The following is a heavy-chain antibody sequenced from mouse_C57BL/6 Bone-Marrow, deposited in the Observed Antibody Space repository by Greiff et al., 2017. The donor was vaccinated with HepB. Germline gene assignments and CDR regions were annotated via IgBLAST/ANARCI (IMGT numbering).Heavy chain of an antibody. Sequence: EVQLQQSGAELVRPGASVKLSCTASGFNIKDDYMHWVKQRPEQGLEWIGWIDPENGDTEYASKFQGKATITADTSSNTAYLQRSSLTSEDTAVYYCTTSDGYYGGFAYWGQGTLVTVSA. CDR1: GFNIKDDY. CDR3: TTSDGYYGGFAY. V-gene: IGHV14-4*01. CDR2: IDPENGDT. D-gene: IGHD2-3*01. J-gene: IGHJ3*01.